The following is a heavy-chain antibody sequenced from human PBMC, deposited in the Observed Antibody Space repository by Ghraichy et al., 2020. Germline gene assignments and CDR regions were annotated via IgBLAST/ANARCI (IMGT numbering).Heavy chain of an antibody. CDR3: ARAPSSSVYYFDY. CDR2: ISYDGSNK. V-gene: IGHV3-30-3*01. CDR1: GFTFSSYA. D-gene: IGHD6-6*01. Sequence: GGSLRLSCAASGFTFSSYAMHWVRQAPGKGLEWVAVISYDGSNKYYADSVKGRFTISRDNSKNTLYLQMNSLRAEDTAVYYCARAPSSSVYYFDYWGQGTLVTVSS. J-gene: IGHJ4*02.